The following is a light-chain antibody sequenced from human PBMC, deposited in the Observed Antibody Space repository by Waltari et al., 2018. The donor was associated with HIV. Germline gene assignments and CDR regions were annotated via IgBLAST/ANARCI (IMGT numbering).Light chain of an antibody. CDR1: QSVSSSY. J-gene: IGKJ1*01. V-gene: IGKV3-20*01. CDR2: GAS. Sequence: EIVLTQSPGTLSLSPGERATLSCRASQSVSSSYLAWYQQEPGQAPRLLIYGASSRATGIPDRFSGSGSGTDFTLTISRLEPEDFAVYYCQQYNDWWTFGQGTKVEI. CDR3: QQYNDWWT.